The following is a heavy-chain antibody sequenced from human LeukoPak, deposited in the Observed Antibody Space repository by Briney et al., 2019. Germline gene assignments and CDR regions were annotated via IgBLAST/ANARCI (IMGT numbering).Heavy chain of an antibody. V-gene: IGHV3-23*01. J-gene: IGHJ4*02. CDR2: ISGSGGST. Sequence: GGSLRLSCAASGFTFSSYGMSWVRQAPGKGLEWVSAISGSGGSTYCADSVKGRFTISRDNSKNTLYLQMNSLRAEDTAVYYCAKYGGSSGYYYFDYWGQGTLVTVSS. CDR3: AKYGGSSGYYYFDY. D-gene: IGHD3-22*01. CDR1: GFTFSSYG.